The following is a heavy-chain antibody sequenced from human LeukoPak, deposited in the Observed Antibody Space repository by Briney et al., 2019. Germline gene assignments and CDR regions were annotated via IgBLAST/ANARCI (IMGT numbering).Heavy chain of an antibody. J-gene: IGHJ4*02. CDR1: GFTFSNYA. V-gene: IGHV3-23*01. D-gene: IGHD5-12*01. Sequence: GGSLRLSCAASGFTFSNYAMTWVRQAPGRGLEWVSTISGSGGSTYYADSVKGRFTISRDNSRNTLYLQMNSLRAEDTAVYYCARVGLDRRGYSGYEAFDYWGQGTLVTVSS. CDR3: ARVGLDRRGYSGYEAFDY. CDR2: ISGSGGST.